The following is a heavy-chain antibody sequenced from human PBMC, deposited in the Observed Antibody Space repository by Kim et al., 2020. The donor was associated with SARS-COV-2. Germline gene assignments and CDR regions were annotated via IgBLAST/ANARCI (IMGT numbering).Heavy chain of an antibody. Sequence: ASVKVSCKASGYTFTSYAMNWVRQAPGQGLEWMGWINTNTGNPTYAQGFTGRFVFSLDTSVSTAYLQISSLKAEDTAVYYCARDELSWFGASYWYFDLWGRGTLVTVSS. J-gene: IGHJ2*01. D-gene: IGHD3-10*01. CDR2: INTNTGNP. V-gene: IGHV7-4-1*02. CDR3: ARDELSWFGASYWYFDL. CDR1: GYTFTSYA.